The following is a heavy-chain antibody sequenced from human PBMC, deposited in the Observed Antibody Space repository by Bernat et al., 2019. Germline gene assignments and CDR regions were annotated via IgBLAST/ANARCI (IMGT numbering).Heavy chain of an antibody. J-gene: IGHJ5*02. V-gene: IGHV4-31*03. D-gene: IGHD3-22*01. Sequence: QVQLQESGPGLVKPSQTLSLTCTVSGGSISSGGYYWSWIRQHPGKGLEWMGYIYYSGSTYYNPFLKSRTTISVDTSKNQFSLKLSSVTAADTAVYYCASDPGSGDSNWFDPWGQGTLVTVSS. CDR1: GGSISSGGYY. CDR2: IYYSGST. CDR3: ASDPGSGDSNWFDP.